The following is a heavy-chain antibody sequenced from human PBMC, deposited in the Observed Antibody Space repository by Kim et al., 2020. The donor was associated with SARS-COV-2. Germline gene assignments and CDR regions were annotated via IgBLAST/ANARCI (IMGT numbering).Heavy chain of an antibody. Sequence: ASVKVFCKASGYTFSNYAMHWVRQAPGQRLEWMGWNNAGSGNTEYSQKFQGRLIITRDTSASTAYMELSSLRSEDTAVYYCARGGAVLRFLEWLSSYFD. CDR2: NNAGSGNT. D-gene: IGHD3-3*01. CDR3: ARGGAVLRFLEWLSSYFD. CDR1: GYTFSNYA. J-gene: IGHJ4*01. V-gene: IGHV1-3*01.